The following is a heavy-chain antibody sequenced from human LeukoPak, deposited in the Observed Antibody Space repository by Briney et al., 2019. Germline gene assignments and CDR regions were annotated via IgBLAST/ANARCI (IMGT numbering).Heavy chain of an antibody. Sequence: GGSLRLSCAASGFTFSSYAMSWVRQAPGKGLEWVSAISGSGGSTYYADSVKGRFTISRDNSKNTLYLQMNSLRAEDTAVYYCAKGSSIAVAGSNDYWGQGTLVTVSS. J-gene: IGHJ4*02. CDR1: GFTFSSYA. V-gene: IGHV3-23*01. D-gene: IGHD6-19*01. CDR2: ISGSGGST. CDR3: AKGSSIAVAGSNDY.